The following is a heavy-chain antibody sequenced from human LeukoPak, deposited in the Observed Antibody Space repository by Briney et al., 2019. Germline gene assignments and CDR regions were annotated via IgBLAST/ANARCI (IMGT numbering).Heavy chain of an antibody. D-gene: IGHD3-10*01. V-gene: IGHV4-34*01. J-gene: IGHJ6*02. CDR3: AMGSITMVRGVTNTHYYYYGMDV. CDR2: INHSGST. CDR1: GGSFSGYY. Sequence: SETLSLTCAVYGGSFSGYYWSWIRQPPGKGLEWIGEINHSGSTNYNPSLKSRVTISVDTSKNQFSLKLSSVTAADTAVYYCAMGSITMVRGVTNTHYYYYGMDVWAKGPRSPSP.